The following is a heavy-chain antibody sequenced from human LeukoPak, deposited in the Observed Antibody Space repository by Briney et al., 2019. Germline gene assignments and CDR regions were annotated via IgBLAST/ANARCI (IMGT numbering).Heavy chain of an antibody. CDR3: ARAQCSGGSCPGY. CDR2: ISSSSSTI. Sequence: GGSLRLSCAASGFTFSSYSMNWVRQAPGKGLEWVSYISSSSSTIYYADSVKGRFTISRDKSKNTLYLQMNSLRVEDTAVYYCARAQCSGGSCPGYWGQGTLVTVSS. CDR1: GFTFSSYS. J-gene: IGHJ4*02. V-gene: IGHV3-48*01. D-gene: IGHD2-15*01.